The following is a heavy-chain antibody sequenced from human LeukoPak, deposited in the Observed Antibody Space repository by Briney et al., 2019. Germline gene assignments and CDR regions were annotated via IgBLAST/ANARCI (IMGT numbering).Heavy chain of an antibody. Sequence: ASVTVSCKASGYTFTSYGISWVRQAPGQGLEWMGWISAYNGNTNYAQKLQGRVTMTTDTSTSTAYMELRSLRSGDTAVYYCARVVGIAARRGAWFDPWGQGTLVTVSS. CDR1: GYTFTSYG. CDR3: ARVVGIAARRGAWFDP. D-gene: IGHD6-6*01. V-gene: IGHV1-18*01. CDR2: ISAYNGNT. J-gene: IGHJ5*02.